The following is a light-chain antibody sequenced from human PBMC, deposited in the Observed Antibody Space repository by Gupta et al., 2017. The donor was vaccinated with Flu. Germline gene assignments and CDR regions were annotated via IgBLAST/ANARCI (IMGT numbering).Light chain of an antibody. J-gene: IGLJ2*01. CDR1: NIAIKS. V-gene: IGLV3-21*02. CDR3: QVWDNDIHHHVV. CDR2: VDS. Sequence: SYALTQALSVSVAPGHTARITCGGNNIAIKSVHWYQHKPGQAPLLVVYVDSDRPSGIPERFAASNSGNTATLTISRVEAGYEAYYYLQVWDNDIHHHVVFGGGTKGTVL.